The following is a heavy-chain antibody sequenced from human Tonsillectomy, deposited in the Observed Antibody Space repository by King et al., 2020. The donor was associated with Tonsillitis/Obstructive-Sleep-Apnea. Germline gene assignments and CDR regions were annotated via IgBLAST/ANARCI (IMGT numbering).Heavy chain of an antibody. CDR1: GGYISSSSYY. Sequence: LQLQESGPGLVKPSETLSLTCNVSGGYISSSSYYWGWIRHPPGKGLEWIGSIYYSGRTYYNASLKSRVTISVDTSKNQFSLKLSSVTAADTAVYYCARIYPSPWGQGTLVTVSS. CDR3: ARIYPSP. J-gene: IGHJ5*02. CDR2: IYYSGRT. D-gene: IGHD3-16*02. V-gene: IGHV4-39*01.